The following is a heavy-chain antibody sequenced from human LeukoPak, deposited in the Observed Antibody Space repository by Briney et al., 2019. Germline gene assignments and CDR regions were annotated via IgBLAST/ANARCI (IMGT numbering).Heavy chain of an antibody. CDR2: IYYSGST. D-gene: IGHD3-22*01. Sequence: PSETLSLTCTVSGGSISSYYWSWIRQPPGKGLEWIGYIYYSGSTNYNPSLKSRVTISVDTSKNQFSLKLSSVTAADTAVYYCARVLRGEDYDSSGYYRGYYYYMDVWGKGTTVTVSS. V-gene: IGHV4-59*01. CDR1: GGSISSYY. CDR3: ARVLRGEDYDSSGYYRGYYYYMDV. J-gene: IGHJ6*03.